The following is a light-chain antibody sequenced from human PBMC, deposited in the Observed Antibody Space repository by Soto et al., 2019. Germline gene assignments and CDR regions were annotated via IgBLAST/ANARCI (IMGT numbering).Light chain of an antibody. Sequence: DIQMTQSPSSLSASVGDRVTITCQASHDITSYLNWYQHKPGKAPKLLIYDASILEAGVTSMYSGSGSRTYFTFTISSLQPEDVATYYCQKCDYPPIFGPGTTVDLK. CDR2: DAS. J-gene: IGKJ3*01. CDR1: HDITSY. V-gene: IGKV1-33*01. CDR3: QKCDYPPI.